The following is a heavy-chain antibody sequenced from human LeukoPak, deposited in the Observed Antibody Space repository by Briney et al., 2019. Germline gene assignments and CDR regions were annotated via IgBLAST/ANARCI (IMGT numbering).Heavy chain of an antibody. CDR3: ARFGDYYDSSGPSPPFDY. J-gene: IGHJ4*02. V-gene: IGHV3-11*01. Sequence: GGPLRLSCAASGFTFSDYYMSWIRQAPGKGLEWVSYISSSGSTIYYADSVKGRFTISRDNAKNSLYLQMNSLRAEDTAVYYCARFGDYYDSSGPSPPFDYWGQGTLVTVSS. D-gene: IGHD3-22*01. CDR2: ISSSGSTI. CDR1: GFTFSDYY.